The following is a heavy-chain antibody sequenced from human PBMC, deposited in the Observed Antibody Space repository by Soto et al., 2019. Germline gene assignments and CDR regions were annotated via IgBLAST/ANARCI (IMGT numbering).Heavy chain of an antibody. CDR3: ASYSSDYPEIDY. Sequence: ASVKVSCKASGGTFSSYAISWVRQAPGQGLEWMGGIIPIFGTANYAQKFQGRVTITADESTSTAYMELSSLRSEDTAVYYCASYSSDYPEIDYWGQGTLVTVSS. CDR2: IIPIFGTA. V-gene: IGHV1-69*13. CDR1: GGTFSSYA. D-gene: IGHD3-22*01. J-gene: IGHJ4*02.